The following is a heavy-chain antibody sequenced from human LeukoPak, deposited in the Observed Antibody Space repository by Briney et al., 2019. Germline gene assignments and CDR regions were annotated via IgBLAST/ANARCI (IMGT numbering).Heavy chain of an antibody. V-gene: IGHV4-61*05. CDR2: IYTSGST. CDR1: GGSISSSSYY. J-gene: IGHJ4*02. Sequence: SETLSLTCTVSGGSISSSSYYWGWIRQPPGKGLEWIGRIYTSGSTNYNPSLKSRVTISVDTSKNQFSLKLSSVTAADTAVYYCARGQGRGYWGQGTLVTVSS. CDR3: ARGQGRGY.